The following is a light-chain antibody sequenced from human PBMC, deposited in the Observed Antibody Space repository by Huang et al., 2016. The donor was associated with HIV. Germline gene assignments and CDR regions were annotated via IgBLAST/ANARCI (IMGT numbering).Light chain of an antibody. J-gene: IGKJ3*01. V-gene: IGKV3-11*01. CDR3: QQRSNWPGIT. CDR2: DAS. Sequence: EIVLTQSPATLSLFPGERATLSCRASQSVSSYLAWYQQKPGQAPRLLIYDASNRATGIPARFSGSGSVTDFTLTISSLEPEDFAVYYCQQRSNWPGITFGPGTKVDIK. CDR1: QSVSSY.